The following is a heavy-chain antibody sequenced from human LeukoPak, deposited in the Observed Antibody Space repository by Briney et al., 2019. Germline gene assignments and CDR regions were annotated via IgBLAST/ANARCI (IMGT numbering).Heavy chain of an antibody. Sequence: GGSLRLSCAASGFTFSSYAMSWVRQAPGKGLEWVLAVSGSGGSTYNADSVKGRLTISRDNSKNTLYLQLNSLRAEDTAVYFCASSIVMPDVYWYFDLWGRGTLVTVSS. V-gene: IGHV3-23*01. CDR1: GFTFSSYA. CDR3: ASSIVMPDVYWYFDL. CDR2: VSGSGGST. J-gene: IGHJ2*01. D-gene: IGHD2-15*01.